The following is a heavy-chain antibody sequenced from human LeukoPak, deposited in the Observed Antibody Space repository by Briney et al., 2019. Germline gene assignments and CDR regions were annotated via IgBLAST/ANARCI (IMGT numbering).Heavy chain of an antibody. Sequence: GGSRRLSCAASGFTFSSYAMSWVRQAPGKGLEWVSAISGSGGSTYYADSVKGRFTISRDNSKNTLYLQMNSLRAEDTAVYYCAKDEVPYGSGSPDYWGQGTLVTVSS. CDR1: GFTFSSYA. D-gene: IGHD3-10*01. V-gene: IGHV3-23*01. CDR2: ISGSGGST. CDR3: AKDEVPYGSGSPDY. J-gene: IGHJ4*02.